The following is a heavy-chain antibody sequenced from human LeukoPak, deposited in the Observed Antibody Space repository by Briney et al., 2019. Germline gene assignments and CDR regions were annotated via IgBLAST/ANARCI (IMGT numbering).Heavy chain of an antibody. CDR3: ARVIVVNYFDS. V-gene: IGHV3-53*01. J-gene: IGHJ4*02. CDR1: GFTVSSNY. D-gene: IGHD2-21*01. Sequence: PGGSLRLSCAASGFTVSSNYMSWVRQAPGKGLEWVSVIYSGGTTYYADSVKGRFTISRDNSKNTLYLQMNSLRAEDTAVYYCARVIVVNYFDSWGQGTLVTVSS. CDR2: IYSGGTT.